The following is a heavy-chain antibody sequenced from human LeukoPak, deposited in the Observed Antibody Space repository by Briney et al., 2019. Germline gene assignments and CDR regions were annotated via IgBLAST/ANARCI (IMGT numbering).Heavy chain of an antibody. D-gene: IGHD4-17*01. V-gene: IGHV1-2*04. CDR3: ARVRTSFYGDYVIGFDY. J-gene: IGHJ4*02. CDR1: GYTFTGYY. CDR2: INPNSGGT. Sequence: ASVTVSCTASGYTFTGYYMHWVRQAPGQGLEWMGWINPNSGGTNYAQKFQGWVTMTRDTSISIAYMELSRLRSDDTAVYYCARVRTSFYGDYVIGFDYWGQGTLVTVSS.